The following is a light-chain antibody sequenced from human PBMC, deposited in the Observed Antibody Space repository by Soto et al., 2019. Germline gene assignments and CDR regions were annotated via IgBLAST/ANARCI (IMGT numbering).Light chain of an antibody. CDR2: GAS. J-gene: IGKJ1*01. V-gene: IGKV3-20*01. CDR3: QQYGSSPGT. CDR1: QSLSSSY. Sequence: EIVLTQSPGTLSLSPGEGATLSCRASQSLSSSYLAWYQQKPGQAPRLLIYGASSRDTGIPARFSGSGSGTDFTLTISRLEPEDFAVYYCQQYGSSPGTFGKGTKVEIK.